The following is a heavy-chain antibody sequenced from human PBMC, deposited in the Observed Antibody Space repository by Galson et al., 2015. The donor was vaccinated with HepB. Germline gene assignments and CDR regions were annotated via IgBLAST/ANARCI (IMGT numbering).Heavy chain of an antibody. CDR1: GYTFTSYA. CDR3: ARGPGGSYRFLNY. Sequence: SVKVSCKASGYTFTSYAMHWVRQAPGQRLEWMGWINAGNGNTKYSQKSQGRVTITRDTSASTAYMELSSLRSEDTAVYYCARGPGGSYRFLNYWGQGTLVTVSS. CDR2: INAGNGNT. D-gene: IGHD3-16*02. V-gene: IGHV1-3*01. J-gene: IGHJ4*02.